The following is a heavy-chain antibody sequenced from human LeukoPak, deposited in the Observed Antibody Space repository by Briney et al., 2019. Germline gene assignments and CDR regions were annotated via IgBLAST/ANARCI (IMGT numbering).Heavy chain of an antibody. J-gene: IGHJ4*02. Sequence: GGSLRLSCAASGFTFSSYWMTWVRQAPGKGLEWVANIKQDGSDKYYVDSVRGRFTISRDNSKNTLYLQMNSLRAEDTAVYYCAKDLLLYGDYRYYFDYWGQGTLVTVSS. CDR1: GFTFSSYW. V-gene: IGHV3-7*03. CDR2: IKQDGSDK. CDR3: AKDLLLYGDYRYYFDY. D-gene: IGHD4-17*01.